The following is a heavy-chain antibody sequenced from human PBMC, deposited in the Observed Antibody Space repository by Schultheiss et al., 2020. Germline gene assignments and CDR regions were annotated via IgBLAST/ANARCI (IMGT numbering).Heavy chain of an antibody. J-gene: IGHJ4*02. CDR2: IIPILGIA. V-gene: IGHV1-69*10. CDR3: AKVGPDSSGWCIDY. D-gene: IGHD6-19*01. CDR1: GYTFTSYY. Sequence: SVKVSCKASGYTFTSYYMHWVRQAPGQGLEWMGGIIPILGIANYAQKFQGRVTITADKSTSTAYMELNSLRAEDTAVYYCAKVGPDSSGWCIDYWGQGTLVTVSS.